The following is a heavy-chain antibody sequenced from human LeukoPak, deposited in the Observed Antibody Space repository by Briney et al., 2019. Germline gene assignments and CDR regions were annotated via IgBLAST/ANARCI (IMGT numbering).Heavy chain of an antibody. CDR3: AREGGFYRPLDY. CDR1: GVSISATNW. J-gene: IGHJ4*02. Sequence: SETLSLTCDVSGVSISATNWWTWVRQPPGGGLEWIGEVHLNGRSHYSPSLESRVTMSADMSENHISLHLTSVTAADTAVYYCAREGGFYRPLDYTGPGTLVIVSS. CDR2: VHLNGRS. D-gene: IGHD2/OR15-2a*01. V-gene: IGHV4-4*02.